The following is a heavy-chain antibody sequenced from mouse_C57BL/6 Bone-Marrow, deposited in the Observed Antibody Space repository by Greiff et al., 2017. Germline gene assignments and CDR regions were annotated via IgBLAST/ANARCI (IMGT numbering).Heavy chain of an antibody. CDR3: ARRDAGGFAY. Sequence: QVQLQQSGPELVKPGASVKISCKASGYAFSSSWMNWVKQRPGKGLEWIGRINPGDGGTNYNGKFKGKATLTVAKSSSTAYMQLSSLTSEDAAVXFCARRDAGGFAYGGQGTLVTVSA. CDR2: INPGDGGT. D-gene: IGHD3-3*01. J-gene: IGHJ3*01. V-gene: IGHV1-82*01. CDR1: GYAFSSSW.